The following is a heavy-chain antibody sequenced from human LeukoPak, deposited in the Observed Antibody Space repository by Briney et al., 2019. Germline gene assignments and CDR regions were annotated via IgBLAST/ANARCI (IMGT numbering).Heavy chain of an antibody. CDR2: ISGSGGST. V-gene: IGHV3-23*01. D-gene: IGHD3-10*01. J-gene: IGHJ4*02. Sequence: GGSLRLSCAASGFTFSNYPMSWVRQAPGTGLEWVSSISGSGGSTYYADSVKGRFTISRDKSKNTLYLQMNSLRAEDTAVYYCAKVGLAGAPPRKTYYFDYWGQGTLVTVSS. CDR1: GFTFSNYP. CDR3: AKVGLAGAPPRKTYYFDY.